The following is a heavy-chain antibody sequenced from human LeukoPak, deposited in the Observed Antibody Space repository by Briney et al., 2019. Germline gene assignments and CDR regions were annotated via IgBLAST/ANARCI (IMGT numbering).Heavy chain of an antibody. V-gene: IGHV3-21*01. CDR2: VSTGSNYI. D-gene: IGHD3-3*01. Sequence: GGSLRLSCTASGFTFSSYSLNWVRQAPGKGLEWVSSVSTGSNYIYYADSVKGRFTISRDNDKNSLYLQMNSLGAEDTAVYYCARVSDDSYDFWSGPEDYYYMDVWGKGTTVTVSS. CDR1: GFTFSSYS. CDR3: ARVSDDSYDFWSGPEDYYYMDV. J-gene: IGHJ6*03.